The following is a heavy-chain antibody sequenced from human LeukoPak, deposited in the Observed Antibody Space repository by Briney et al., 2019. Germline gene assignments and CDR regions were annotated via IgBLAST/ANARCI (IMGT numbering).Heavy chain of an antibody. J-gene: IGHJ4*02. CDR2: IDSSGIT. D-gene: IGHD6-25*01. CDR1: GGSISSSNW. CDR3: ARSGGFGSDY. Sequence: SGTLSLTCAVSGGSISSSNWWSWVRQPPGKGLEWIGQIDSSGITNYSPSLKSRVTISVDTSKNQFSLKLTSVTAADTAVYFCARSGGFGSDYWGQGTLVTVSS. V-gene: IGHV4-4*02.